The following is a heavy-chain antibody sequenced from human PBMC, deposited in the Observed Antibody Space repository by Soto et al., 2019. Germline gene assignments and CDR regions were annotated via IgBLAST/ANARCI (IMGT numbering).Heavy chain of an antibody. J-gene: IGHJ6*03. Sequence: ASVKVSCKASGYTFTSYGISWVQQAPGQGLEWMGWISAYNGNTNYAQKLQGRVTMTTDTSTSTAYMELRSLRSDDTAVYYCARGGRSGYEYYYYYMDVWGKGTTVTVSS. CDR2: ISAYNGNT. CDR1: GYTFTSYG. V-gene: IGHV1-18*01. D-gene: IGHD5-12*01. CDR3: ARGGRSGYEYYYYYMDV.